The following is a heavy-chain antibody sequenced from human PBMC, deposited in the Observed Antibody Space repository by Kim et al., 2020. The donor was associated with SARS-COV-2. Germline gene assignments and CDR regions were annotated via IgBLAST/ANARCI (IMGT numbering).Heavy chain of an antibody. CDR1: GFIFRDFW. CDR3: SRGGHFALTTIPFDF. Sequence: GGSLRLSCAASGFIFRDFWMTWVRQAPGKGLEWVATIKQDGSEKYYVDSVRGRFTVSKDNAKNSLYLQMTNLRAEDTAVYYCSRGGHFALTTIPFDFWGQGTLVTVSS. V-gene: IGHV3-7*04. CDR2: IKQDGSEK. J-gene: IGHJ4*02. D-gene: IGHD4-4*01.